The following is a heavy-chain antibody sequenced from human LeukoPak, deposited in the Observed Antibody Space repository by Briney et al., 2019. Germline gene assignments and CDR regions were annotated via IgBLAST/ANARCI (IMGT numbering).Heavy chain of an antibody. CDR2: VSYDGTTK. D-gene: IGHD6-6*01. Sequence: GGSLRLSCAASGFTFSSYGMHWVRQAPGKGLEWVAVVSYDGTTKYYADSVKGRVTISRDNSKNILYLQMNTLRPEDTAFYYCAKSGTKYSSSNFDYWGQGTLVTVSS. V-gene: IGHV3-30*18. CDR1: GFTFSSYG. CDR3: AKSGTKYSSSNFDY. J-gene: IGHJ4*02.